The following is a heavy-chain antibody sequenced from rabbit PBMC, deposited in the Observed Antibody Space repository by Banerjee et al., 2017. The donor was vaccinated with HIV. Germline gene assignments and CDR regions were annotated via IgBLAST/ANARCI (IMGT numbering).Heavy chain of an antibody. CDR1: GFSFSGRYY. CDR2: IVSDSGST. CDR3: ARDGYGYFFKL. D-gene: IGHD6-1*01. V-gene: IGHV1S45*01. Sequence: QEQLVESGGGLVQPEGSLTLTCTASGFSFSGRYYMCWVRQAPGKGLEWIGCIVSDSGSTYYASWAKGRFTISKTSPTTVTLQMTSLTAADTATYFCARDGYGYFFKLWGQGTLVTVS. J-gene: IGHJ4*01.